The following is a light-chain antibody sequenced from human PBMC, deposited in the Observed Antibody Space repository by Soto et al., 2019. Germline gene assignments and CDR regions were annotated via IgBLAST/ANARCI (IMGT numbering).Light chain of an antibody. CDR1: QSVSNY. J-gene: IGKJ2*01. CDR3: QQRSIWPPYT. Sequence: EIVLTQSPATLSLSPGERATLSCRASQSVSNYLAWFQQKPGQAPRLLIYDASNRATGIPARFSGSGSGTDFTLTISSLEPADFAVYYCQQRSIWPPYTFGQGTKLEIK. V-gene: IGKV3-11*01. CDR2: DAS.